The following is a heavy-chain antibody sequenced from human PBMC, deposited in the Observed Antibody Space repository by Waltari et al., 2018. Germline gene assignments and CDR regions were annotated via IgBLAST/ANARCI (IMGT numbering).Heavy chain of an antibody. CDR2: IRYDGSIT. V-gene: IGHV3-30*02. CDR3: AKDGYYGSGTYKGMYYFDY. CDR1: GCSFSSFA. Sequence: QVQLVESGGGVVQPGGSLRLSCAASGCSFSSFAMHWVRPAAGKGLDWVAFIRYDGSITYYGDSVKGRFTISRDNSKNTLYLQMNRLRVEDTAVYYCAKDGYYGSGTYKGMYYFDYWGQGTLVTVSS. D-gene: IGHD3-10*01. J-gene: IGHJ4*02.